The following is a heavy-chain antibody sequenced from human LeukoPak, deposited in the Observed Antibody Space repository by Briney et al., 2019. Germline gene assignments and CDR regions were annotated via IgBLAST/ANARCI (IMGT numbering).Heavy chain of an antibody. Sequence: PGRSLRLSCAASGFTFSSYGMHWVRQAPGKGLEWVAVIWYDGSNKYYADSVKGRFTISRDNSKNTLYLQMNSLRAEDTAVYYCAKGGMRGSYLFFACDYWGQGTLVTVSS. D-gene: IGHD1-26*01. CDR2: IWYDGSNK. CDR3: AKGGMRGSYLFFACDY. CDR1: GFTFSSYG. J-gene: IGHJ4*02. V-gene: IGHV3-33*06.